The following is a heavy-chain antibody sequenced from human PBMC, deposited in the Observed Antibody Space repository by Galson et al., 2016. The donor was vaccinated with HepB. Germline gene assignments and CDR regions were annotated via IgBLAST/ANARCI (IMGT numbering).Heavy chain of an antibody. CDR3: AREGAIFGVVTNWFDP. V-gene: IGHV3-48*01. CDR1: GFTFSSYS. J-gene: IGHJ5*02. Sequence: SLRLSCAASGFTFSSYSMNWVRQAPGKGLEWVSYISSSSSTIYYADSVKGRFTISRDNAKNPLYLQMNSLRAEDTAVYYCAREGAIFGVVTNWFDPWGQGTLVTVSS. CDR2: ISSSSSTI. D-gene: IGHD3-3*01.